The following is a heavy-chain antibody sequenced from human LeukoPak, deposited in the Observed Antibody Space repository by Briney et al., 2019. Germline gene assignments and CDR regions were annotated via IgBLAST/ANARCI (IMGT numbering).Heavy chain of an antibody. D-gene: IGHD3-3*01. V-gene: IGHV4-4*07. Sequence: PSETLSLTCAVSGGSISSYYWSWIRQPAGKGLEWIGHIYTSGSTNYNPSLKSRVTMSVDTSKNQFSLKLSSVTAADTAVYYCARGRYYDLWSGYYRDYYYYYYMDVWGKGTTVTVSS. J-gene: IGHJ6*03. CDR3: ARGRYYDLWSGYYRDYYYYYYMDV. CDR1: GGSISSYY. CDR2: IYTSGST.